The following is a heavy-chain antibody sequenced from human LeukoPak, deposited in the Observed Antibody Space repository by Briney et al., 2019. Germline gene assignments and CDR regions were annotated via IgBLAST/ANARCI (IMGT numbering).Heavy chain of an antibody. CDR3: SSARYSYGSYYYYYMDV. V-gene: IGHV4-61*02. CDR1: GGSISSGSYY. D-gene: IGHD5-18*01. Sequence: PSQTLSLTCTVSGGSISSGSYYWSWIRQPPGKGLEWIGRIYSSGSTYYNPSLKSRVTISVDTSKNQFSLTLRSVTATDTPGYHCSSARYSYGSYYYYYMDVWGKGTTVTVSS. J-gene: IGHJ6*03. CDR2: IYSSGST.